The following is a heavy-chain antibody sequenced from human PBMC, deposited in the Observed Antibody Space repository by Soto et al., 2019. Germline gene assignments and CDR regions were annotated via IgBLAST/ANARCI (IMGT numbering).Heavy chain of an antibody. CDR2: IRRKANSYTT. J-gene: IGHJ6*02. CDR3: ARLGGWSGGSSGMDV. D-gene: IGHD6-19*01. V-gene: IGHV3-72*01. CDR1: GLIFSDYH. Sequence: EVQLVESGGGLVQPGGSLRLSCAASGLIFSDYHMDWFRQAPGKGLEWVGRIRRKANSYTTEYAASVKGRFTISRDDSKNSLSLQMNSLKSEDTAVYYCARLGGWSGGSSGMDVWGQGTTVTVS.